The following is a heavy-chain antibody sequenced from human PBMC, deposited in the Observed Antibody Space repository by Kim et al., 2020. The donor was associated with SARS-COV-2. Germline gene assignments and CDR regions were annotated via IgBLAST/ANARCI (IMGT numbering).Heavy chain of an antibody. CDR3: TRSNMIVVVITFDY. J-gene: IGHJ4*02. V-gene: IGHV3-49*03. CDR1: GFTFGDYA. D-gene: IGHD3-22*01. Sequence: GGSLRLSCTASGFTFGDYAMSWFRQAPGKGLEWVGFIRSKANGGTTEYAASVKGRFTISRDDSKSIAYLQMNSLKTEDTAVYYCTRSNMIVVVITFDYWGQGTLVTVSS. CDR2: IRSKANGGTT.